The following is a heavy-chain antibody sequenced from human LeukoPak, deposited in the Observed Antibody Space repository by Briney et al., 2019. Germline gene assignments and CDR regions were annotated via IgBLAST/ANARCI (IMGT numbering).Heavy chain of an antibody. CDR1: RFTFSSYW. J-gene: IGHJ3*02. V-gene: IGHV3-74*01. CDR3: ARGGYDHAFDI. D-gene: IGHD2-15*01. Sequence: GGSLRLSCAASRFTFSSYWFHWVRQAPGKGLAWVSRIGNDESDPIYQDSVKGSFTISRDNAKSKLYLQMNSLKAEDTAVYYCARGGYDHAFDIWGQGTMVTVSS. CDR2: IGNDESDP.